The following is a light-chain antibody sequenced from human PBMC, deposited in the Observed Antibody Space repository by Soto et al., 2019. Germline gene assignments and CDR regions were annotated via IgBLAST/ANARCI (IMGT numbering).Light chain of an antibody. J-gene: IGKJ5*01. CDR3: QQSYSTPIT. V-gene: IGKV1-39*01. CDR2: AAS. Sequence: DIQMTQSQSSLSASVGERVTITCRASQTIISYLNWYQQKPGKAPKLLIYAASSLQSGVPSRFSGSGSGTDFTLTISSLQPEDFATYYCQQSYSTPITFGQGTRLEIK. CDR1: QTIISY.